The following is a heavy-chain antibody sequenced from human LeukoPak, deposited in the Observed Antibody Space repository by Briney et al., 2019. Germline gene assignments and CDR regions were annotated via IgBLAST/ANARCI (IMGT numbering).Heavy chain of an antibody. J-gene: IGHJ4*02. CDR3: ARFGTSSSRFFDQ. CDR1: GGSISAYY. Sequence: SETLSLTCTVSGGSISAYYWSWIRQSPGKGLEWIGYIHYSGTTNYYPSLKSRVTIALDTSKNQFSPKLNSVTAADTAVYYCARFGTSSSRFFDQWGQGTLVTVSS. CDR2: IHYSGTT. D-gene: IGHD6-6*01. V-gene: IGHV4-59*01.